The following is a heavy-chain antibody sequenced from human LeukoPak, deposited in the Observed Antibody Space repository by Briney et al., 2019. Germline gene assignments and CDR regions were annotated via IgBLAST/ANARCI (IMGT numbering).Heavy chain of an antibody. Sequence: PGGSLRLSCLASGFAFSAYEMNWVRQAPGKGLEWVSYIAGSDTTTYYADSVKGRLTISRDNAKNSLYLQMNSLRAEDTALYYCTTLGYHLDSWGQGTLVTVSS. V-gene: IGHV3-48*03. J-gene: IGHJ4*02. D-gene: IGHD3-22*01. CDR1: GFAFSAYE. CDR2: IAGSDTTT. CDR3: TTLGYHLDS.